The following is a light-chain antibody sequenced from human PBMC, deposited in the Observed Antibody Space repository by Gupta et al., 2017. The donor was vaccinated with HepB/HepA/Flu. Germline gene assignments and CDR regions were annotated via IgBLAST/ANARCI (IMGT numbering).Light chain of an antibody. CDR1: SSDVGGYNY. CDR2: DVS. CDR3: SSDTISIIVV. J-gene: IGLJ2*01. V-gene: IGLV2-14*01. Sequence: QSALTQPASVSGSPGQSITISCTGTSSDVGGYNYVSWYQQHPAKAPKLMNYDVSNRPAGVANRFSGSESANTASLTISGLQEEDDADYYCSSDTISIIVVFGGGTKLTVL.